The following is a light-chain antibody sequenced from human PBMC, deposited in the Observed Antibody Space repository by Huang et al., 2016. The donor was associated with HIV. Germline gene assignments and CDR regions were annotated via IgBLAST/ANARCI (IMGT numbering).Light chain of an antibody. V-gene: IGKV1-39*01. CDR3: QQSYNTPLT. CDR1: QSINSY. CDR2: AAS. J-gene: IGKJ4*01. Sequence: DIQMTQSPSSLSASVGDRVTITCRASQSINSYLNWYQQKPGKAPKVLIYAASSLQSGVPSRFSGSGSGTDFTRTINSLQPEDFAIYYCQQSYNTPLTFGGGTRLEIK.